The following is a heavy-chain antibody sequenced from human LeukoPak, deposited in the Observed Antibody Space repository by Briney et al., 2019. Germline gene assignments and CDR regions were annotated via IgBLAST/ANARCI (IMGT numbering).Heavy chain of an antibody. V-gene: IGHV3-7*03. D-gene: IGHD3-16*01. CDR3: ARGGGLDV. J-gene: IGHJ6*02. CDR1: GITFSDYA. Sequence: PGGSLRLSCVASGITFSDYAVSWARQAPGKGLEWVASINHNGNVDYYVDSVKGRFTISRDNAKNSLYLQMSNLRAEDTAVYFCARGGGLDVWGQGATVTVSS. CDR2: INHNGNVD.